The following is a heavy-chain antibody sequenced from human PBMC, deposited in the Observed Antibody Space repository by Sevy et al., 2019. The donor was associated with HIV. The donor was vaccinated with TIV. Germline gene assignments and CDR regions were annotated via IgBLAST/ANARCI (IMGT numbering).Heavy chain of an antibody. CDR1: GYSFTSYW. J-gene: IGHJ6*03. Sequence: GESLKISCKGSGYSFTSYWIGWVRQMPGKGLEWMGIIYPGDSDTRYRPSFQGQVTISADKSISSAYLQWSSLKASDTAMYYCARHVTFGGVIGTGYYMDVWGKGTTVTVSS. V-gene: IGHV5-51*01. CDR2: IYPGDSDT. D-gene: IGHD3-16*02. CDR3: ARHVTFGGVIGTGYYMDV.